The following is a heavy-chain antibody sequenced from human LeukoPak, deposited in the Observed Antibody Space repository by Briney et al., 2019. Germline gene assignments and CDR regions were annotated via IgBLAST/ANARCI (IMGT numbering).Heavy chain of an antibody. CDR2: ILSSGST. CDR1: GGSISNYY. Sequence: SETLSLTCTVSGGSISNYYWNWIRQPPGKGLEWIGYILSSGSTHHNPSLTSRISLSVDTSKNQFSLRLTSVTAADTALYFCARESFEEPGTMDHWGQGTLVSVSS. V-gene: IGHV4-4*09. D-gene: IGHD4/OR15-4a*01. CDR3: ARESFEEPGTMDH. J-gene: IGHJ4*02.